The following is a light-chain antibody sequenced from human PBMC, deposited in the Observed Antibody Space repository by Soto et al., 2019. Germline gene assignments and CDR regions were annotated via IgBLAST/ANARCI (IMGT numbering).Light chain of an antibody. V-gene: IGLV2-23*01. Sequence: QSALTQPASVSGSPGQSIAISCTGTSSDVGSYNSVSWYQQHPGKAPKLMIYEGSKRPSGVSHRFSGSKSGNTASLTSSGLQAEDEAYYYCCSYAGNPYVFGTGTKLTVL. CDR1: SSDVGSYNS. J-gene: IGLJ1*01. CDR3: CSYAGNPYV. CDR2: EGS.